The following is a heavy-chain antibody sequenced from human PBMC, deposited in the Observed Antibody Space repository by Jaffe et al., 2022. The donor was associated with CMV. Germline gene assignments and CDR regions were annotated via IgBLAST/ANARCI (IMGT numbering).Heavy chain of an antibody. CDR2: IRSRGKSYAT. D-gene: IGHD2-2*01. CDR3: TRINGDCTTPSCSIGDYYYGMDV. V-gene: IGHV3-73*02. CDR1: GFTFSGSA. Sequence: EVQLVESGGGLVQPGGSLRLSCAASGFTFSGSAMHWVRQTSGKGLEWVGRIRSRGKSYATAYAASVKGRFTISRDDSKNTAYLQMNSLKTEDTAVYYCTRINGDCTTPSCSIGDYYYGMDVWGQGTTVTVSS. J-gene: IGHJ6*02.